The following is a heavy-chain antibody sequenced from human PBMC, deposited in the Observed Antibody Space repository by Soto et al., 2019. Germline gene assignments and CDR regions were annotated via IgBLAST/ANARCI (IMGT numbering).Heavy chain of an antibody. V-gene: IGHV4-30-4*01. J-gene: IGHJ5*02. Sequence: ASETLSLTCPVSGGSISSGDYYWSWIRQPPGKGLEWIGYIYYSGSTYYNPSLKSRVTISVDTSKNQFSLKLSSVTAADTAVYYCARDLRVLGYSYGFSWFDPWGQGTLVTVSS. CDR2: IYYSGST. CDR1: GGSISSGDYY. CDR3: ARDLRVLGYSYGFSWFDP. D-gene: IGHD5-18*01.